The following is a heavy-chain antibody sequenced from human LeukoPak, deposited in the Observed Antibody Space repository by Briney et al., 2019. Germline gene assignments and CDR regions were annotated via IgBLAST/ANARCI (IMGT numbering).Heavy chain of an antibody. V-gene: IGHV3-9*01. D-gene: IGHD3-16*01. J-gene: IGHJ4*02. CDR3: ARVRGYYFDH. CDR2: ISWNSGSI. Sequence: GGSLRLSCAASGFTFDDYAMHWVREAPGKGLEWASGISWNSGSIYYADSVKSRFNISRDNAKNSLYLQMNSLRAEDTALYYCARVRGYYFDHWGLGTLVTASS. CDR1: GFTFDDYA.